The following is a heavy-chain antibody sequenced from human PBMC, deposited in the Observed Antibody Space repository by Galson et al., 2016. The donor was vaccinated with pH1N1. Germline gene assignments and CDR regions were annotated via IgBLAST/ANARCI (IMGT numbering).Heavy chain of an antibody. D-gene: IGHD2-21*02. V-gene: IGHV3-30*02. J-gene: IGHJ4*02. Sequence: SLRLSCAASGFTFSNFGMHWVRQAPGKGLEWVTFMPYEGSKRYYPDSVKGRFTISRDNSRNTLFLQMDNLREDDTAVYYCAKDFRAYCGGGCPLPYDSWGRGTRVIVSS. CDR3: AKDFRAYCGGGCPLPYDS. CDR2: MPYEGSKR. CDR1: GFTFSNFG.